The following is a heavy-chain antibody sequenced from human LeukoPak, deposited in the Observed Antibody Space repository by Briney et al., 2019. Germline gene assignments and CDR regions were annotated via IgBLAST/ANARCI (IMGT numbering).Heavy chain of an antibody. V-gene: IGHV3-48*03. J-gene: IGHJ4*02. CDR3: ARDMGYCSSSNCYTYYLDY. CDR1: GFTFSRFE. D-gene: IGHD2-2*01. Sequence: PGGSLRLSCVASGFTFSRFEMNWVRQAPGKGLEWVSYISGGGSSIYYADSVKGRFTISRDNAKNSLYLQMNSLRGEDTAVYYCARDMGYCSSSNCYTYYLDYWGQGTLVTVSS. CDR2: ISGGGSSI.